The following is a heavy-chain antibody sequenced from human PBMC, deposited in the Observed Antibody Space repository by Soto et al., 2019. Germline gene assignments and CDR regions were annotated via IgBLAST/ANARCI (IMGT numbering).Heavy chain of an antibody. J-gene: IGHJ4*02. CDR1: GFTVSSNY. V-gene: IGHV3-53*01. CDR3: ARGLYGDHEGY. Sequence: EVPLVESGGGLIQPGGSLRLSCAASGFTVSSNYMSWVRQVPGKGLEWVSVIYSGGSTYYADSVKGRFTISRDNSKNTVYLQASSLRAEDTAVYYCARGLYGDHEGYWGQGTLVTVSS. CDR2: IYSGGST. D-gene: IGHD4-17*01.